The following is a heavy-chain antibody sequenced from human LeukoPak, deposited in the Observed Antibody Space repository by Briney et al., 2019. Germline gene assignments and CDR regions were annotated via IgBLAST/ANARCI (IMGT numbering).Heavy chain of an antibody. CDR1: GFTFSSFA. CDR3: AKVGAGTTSWFDP. Sequence: GGSLRLSCAASGFTFSSFAMSWVRQAPGQGLEWVSAISDNSGNTYYADSVKGRFTISRDNSKNTLYLQMNSLRAEDTAVYYCAKVGAGTTSWFDPWGQGTLVTVSS. D-gene: IGHD1-1*01. J-gene: IGHJ5*02. V-gene: IGHV3-23*01. CDR2: ISDNSGNT.